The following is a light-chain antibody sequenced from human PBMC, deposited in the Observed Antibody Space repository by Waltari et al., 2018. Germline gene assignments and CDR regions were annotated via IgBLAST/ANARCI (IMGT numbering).Light chain of an antibody. CDR2: EAS. J-gene: IGKJ1*01. CDR3: QQYNNGPPET. CDR1: QSINSN. Sequence: IVMTQSTATLSVSPGEGATLSCRASQSINSNVAWFQQKPGQSPRLLIYEASTRATGVPARFSVIGSGTDFTLTISSLQSEDSATYYCQQYNNGPPETFGQGTKVEIK. V-gene: IGKV3-15*01.